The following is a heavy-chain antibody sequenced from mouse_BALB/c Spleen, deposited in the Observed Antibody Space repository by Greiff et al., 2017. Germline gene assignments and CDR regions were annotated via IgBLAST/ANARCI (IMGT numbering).Heavy chain of an antibody. D-gene: IGHD2-2*01. CDR1: GYTFTDYV. CDR3: ARGRIIYYGYDGFAY. V-gene: IGHV1-77*01. Sequence: QVQLKESGPELVKPGASVKMSCKASGYTFTDYVISWVKQRTGQGLEWIGEIYPGSGSTYYNEKFKGKATLTADKSSNTAYMQLSSLTSEDSAVYFCARGRIIYYGYDGFAYWGQGTLVTVSA. CDR2: IYPGSGST. J-gene: IGHJ3*01.